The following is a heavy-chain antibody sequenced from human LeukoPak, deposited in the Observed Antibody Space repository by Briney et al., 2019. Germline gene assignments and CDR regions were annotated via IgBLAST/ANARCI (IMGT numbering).Heavy chain of an antibody. CDR2: ISAYNGNT. V-gene: IGHV1-18*01. D-gene: IGHD4-11*01. CDR3: ARDSPATVTQGRDYYYGMDV. J-gene: IGHJ6*02. CDR1: GYTFTSYG. Sequence: ASVKVSCKASGYTFTSYGISWVRQAPGQGLEWMGWISAYNGNTNYAQKLQGRVTMTTDTSTSTAYMELRSLRSDDTAVYYCARDSPATVTQGRDYYYGMDVWGQGTTVTVSS.